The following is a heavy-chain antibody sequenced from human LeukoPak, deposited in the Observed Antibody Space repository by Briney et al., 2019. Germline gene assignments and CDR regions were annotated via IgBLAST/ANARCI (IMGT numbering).Heavy chain of an antibody. CDR3: ARDSTGYGYEEWY. D-gene: IGHD5-18*01. CDR2: ISGSSSYI. J-gene: IGHJ4*02. CDR1: GFTFSSYS. V-gene: IGHV3-21*01. Sequence: PGGSLRLSCAASGFTFSSYSMNWVRQAPGKGLEWVSFISGSSSYIYYADSVKGRFTISRDNAKNSLYLQMNSLRADDTAVYYCARDSTGYGYEEWYWGQGTLVTVSS.